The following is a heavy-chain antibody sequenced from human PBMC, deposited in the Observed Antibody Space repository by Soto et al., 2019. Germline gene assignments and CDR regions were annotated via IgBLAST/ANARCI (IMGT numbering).Heavy chain of an antibody. CDR1: GFTLTELS. CDR3: AGTYKVATITMDY. V-gene: IGHV1-24*01. D-gene: IGHD5-12*01. J-gene: IGHJ4*02. CDR2: FDPEDGET. Sequence: ASVKVSCKVSGFTLTELSIHWVRQAPGKGLEWMGGFDPEDGETIYAQKFQGRVTMTEDTSTDTAYMELSSLRSEDTAVYYCAGTYKVATITMDYWGQGTLVTVSS.